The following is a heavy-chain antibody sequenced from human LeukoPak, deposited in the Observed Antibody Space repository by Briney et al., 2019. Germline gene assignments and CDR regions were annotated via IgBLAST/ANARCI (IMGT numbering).Heavy chain of an antibody. J-gene: IGHJ5*02. D-gene: IGHD2-2*02. CDR3: ARGVVPAAIHANWFDP. CDR2: IYYSGGT. CDR1: GGSINSYY. Sequence: NPSETLSLTCTVSGGSINSYYWSWIRQPPGKGLEWFGYIYYSGGTNYNPSLKSRVTISVDTSRDQFSLKLGSVTAADTAVYYCARGVVPAAIHANWFDPWGQGTLVTVSS. V-gene: IGHV4-59*08.